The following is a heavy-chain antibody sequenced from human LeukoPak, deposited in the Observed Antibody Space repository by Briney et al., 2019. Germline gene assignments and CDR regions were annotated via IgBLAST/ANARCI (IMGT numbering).Heavy chain of an antibody. Sequence: ASVRVSCKASGYTFTSFDINWVRQATGQGLEWMGIINPSGGSTSYAQKFQDRVTLIADKSTSTAYLELSSLRSEDTAVYYCARGVEGDYDPWGQGTLVTVSS. J-gene: IGHJ5*02. CDR2: INPSGGST. D-gene: IGHD5-12*01. CDR1: GYTFTSFD. V-gene: IGHV1-46*01. CDR3: ARGVEGDYDP.